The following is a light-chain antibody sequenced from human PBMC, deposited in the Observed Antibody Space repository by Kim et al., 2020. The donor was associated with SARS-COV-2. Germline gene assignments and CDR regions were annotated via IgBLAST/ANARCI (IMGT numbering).Light chain of an antibody. CDR2: GAS. CDR1: QNVDYNH. CDR3: QQYGNAIT. J-gene: IGKJ5*01. V-gene: IGKV3-20*01. Sequence: LAPGERAILSCSASQNVDYNHLARYQQRPGQAPRPLMYGASIRATGIPDRFRGSASVTDFTLTISRLEPENFSGYYCQQYGNAITFGQGTRLEIK.